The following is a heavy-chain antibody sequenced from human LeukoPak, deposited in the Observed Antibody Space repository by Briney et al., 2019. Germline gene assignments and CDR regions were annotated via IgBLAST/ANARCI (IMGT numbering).Heavy chain of an antibody. CDR1: GFPFSNYA. Sequence: GGALRLSFEASGFPFSNYALIWVRQPPGEGLGWGSAIRGSGGGTQYADAVKGRFTISRDNSKNTLFLHMISLRAEDTAVYYCAKDPNGDYVGAFDFWGQGTVVTVSS. CDR3: AKDPNGDYVGAFDF. CDR2: IRGSGGGT. D-gene: IGHD4-17*01. V-gene: IGHV3-23*01. J-gene: IGHJ3*01.